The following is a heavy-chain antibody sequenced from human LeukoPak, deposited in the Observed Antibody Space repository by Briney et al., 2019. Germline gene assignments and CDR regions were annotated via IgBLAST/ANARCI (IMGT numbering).Heavy chain of an antibody. CDR2: INPNSGGT. J-gene: IGHJ4*02. CDR1: GYTFTGYY. CDR3: ARVYVRTSIAAAGTGY. Sequence: ASVKVSCKASGYTFTGYYMHWVRQAPGQGLEWMGWINPNSGGTNYAQKFQGRVTMTRDTSISTAYMELSRLRSDDTAVYYCARVYVRTSIAAAGTGYWGQGTLVTVSS. D-gene: IGHD6-13*01. V-gene: IGHV1-2*02.